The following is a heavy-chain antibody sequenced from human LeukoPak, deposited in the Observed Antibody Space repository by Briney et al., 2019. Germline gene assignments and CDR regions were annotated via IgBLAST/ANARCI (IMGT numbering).Heavy chain of an antibody. CDR2: INHSGST. CDR1: GGSISGYY. Sequence: SETLSLTCTVSGGSISGYYWSWIRQPPGKGLEWIGEINHSGSTNYNPSLKSRVTISVDTSKNQFSLKLSSVTAADTAVYYCARVLRGGYGYWGQGTLVTVSS. D-gene: IGHD5-12*01. CDR3: ARVLRGGYGY. J-gene: IGHJ4*02. V-gene: IGHV4-34*01.